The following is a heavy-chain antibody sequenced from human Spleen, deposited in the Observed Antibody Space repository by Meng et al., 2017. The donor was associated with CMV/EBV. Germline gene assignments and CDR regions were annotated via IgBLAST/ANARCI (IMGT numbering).Heavy chain of an antibody. CDR1: GFTFDDYA. V-gene: IGHV3-9*01. J-gene: IGHJ4*02. CDR3: ARDCSTNCPFQPRGDY. Sequence: SLKISCAASGFTFDDYAMHWVRQAPGKGLEWVSGISGNSRYIVYGDSVQGRFTVSRDNAKNSLHLQMDSLRAEDTAVYHCARDCSTNCPFQPRGDYWGQGTLVTVSS. CDR2: ISGNSRYI. D-gene: IGHD2-2*01.